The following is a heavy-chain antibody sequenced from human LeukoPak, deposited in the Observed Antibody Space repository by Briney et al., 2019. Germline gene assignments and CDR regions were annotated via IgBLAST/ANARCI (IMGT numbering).Heavy chain of an antibody. CDR1: GYSFTSYW. V-gene: IGHV5-51*01. CDR3: VRQVSRVWYYFDY. Sequence: GESLKISRKASGYSFTSYWIGWVRKIPGRGLECMGIIYPGDSDTRHSPSFQGQVTISADKSISTAYLQWSSLKASDTAFYYCVRQVSRVWYYFDYWARGTLVTVSS. J-gene: IGHJ4*02. D-gene: IGHD6-19*01. CDR2: IYPGDSDT.